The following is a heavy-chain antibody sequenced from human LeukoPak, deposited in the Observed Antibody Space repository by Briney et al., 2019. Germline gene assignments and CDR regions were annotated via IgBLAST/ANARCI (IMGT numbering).Heavy chain of an antibody. V-gene: IGHV1-69*05. CDR2: IIPIFGTA. CDR1: GGTSSSYT. CDR3: ASQGSRDGYNYPLFR. J-gene: IGHJ4*02. D-gene: IGHD5-24*01. Sequence: SVKVSCKASGGTSSSYTISWVRQAPGQGLEWMGRIIPIFGTANYAQKFQGRVTITTDESTSTAYMEPSSLRSEDTAVYYCASQGSRDGYNYPLFRWGQGTLVTVSS.